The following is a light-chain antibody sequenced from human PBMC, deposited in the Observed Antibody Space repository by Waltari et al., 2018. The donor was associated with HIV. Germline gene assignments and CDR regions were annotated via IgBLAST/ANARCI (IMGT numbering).Light chain of an antibody. Sequence: DIVMTQSPDSLAVSLGERATINCKSSQTIFYSSNNKNYLAWYQQKPGQSPKLLISWASTREFGVPDRLSGSGSGTDFTLTISSLRAEDVAVYYCQQFYRTPYTFGQGTRLEFK. V-gene: IGKV4-1*01. CDR1: QTIFYSSNNKNY. CDR2: WAS. J-gene: IGKJ2*01. CDR3: QQFYRTPYT.